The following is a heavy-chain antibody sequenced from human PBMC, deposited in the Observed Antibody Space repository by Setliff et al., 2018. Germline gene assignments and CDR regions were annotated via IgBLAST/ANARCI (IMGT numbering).Heavy chain of an antibody. CDR2: MYYGGGGST. Sequence: PSETLSLTCAAYGGTFSDYYWTWIRQPPGKGLEWIGSMYYGGGGSTYYNASLKSRVTISVDTSKNQFSLKLNSVTAADTAVYYCARGRNVAARLLDSWGQGARVTVSS. CDR1: GGTFSDYY. D-gene: IGHD6-6*01. V-gene: IGHV4-34*01. CDR3: ARGRNVAARLLDS. J-gene: IGHJ4*02.